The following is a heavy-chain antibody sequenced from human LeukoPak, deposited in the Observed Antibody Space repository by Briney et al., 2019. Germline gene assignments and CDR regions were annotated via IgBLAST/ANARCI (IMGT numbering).Heavy chain of an antibody. V-gene: IGHV4-34*01. CDR3: ATRGYSGYGTDY. J-gene: IGHJ4*02. CDR1: GGSFSGYY. D-gene: IGHD5-12*01. CDR2: INHSGST. Sequence: SETLSLTCAVYGGSFSGYYWSWIRQPPGKGLEWIGEINHSGSTNYNPSLKSRVTISVDTSKNQFSLKLSSVTAADTAVHYCATRGYSGYGTDYWGQGTLVTVSS.